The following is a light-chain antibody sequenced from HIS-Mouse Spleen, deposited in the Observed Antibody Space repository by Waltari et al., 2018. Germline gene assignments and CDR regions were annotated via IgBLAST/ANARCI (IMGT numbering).Light chain of an antibody. Sequence: QSALTQPRSVSGSPGQSVTISCTGTSSDVGGYHYVSWYQRPPGKAPKLMLYDVMKRPSGVPGRFSGSKSGNTASLTISGLQAEDEADYYCCSYAGSYTFVFGTGTKVTVL. J-gene: IGLJ1*01. CDR3: CSYAGSYTFV. V-gene: IGLV2-11*01. CDR2: DVM. CDR1: SSDVGGYHY.